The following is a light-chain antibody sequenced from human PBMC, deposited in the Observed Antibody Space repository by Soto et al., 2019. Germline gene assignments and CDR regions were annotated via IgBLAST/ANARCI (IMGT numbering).Light chain of an antibody. V-gene: IGKV1-39*01. CDR2: AAS. CDR1: QSISSY. J-gene: IGKJ5*01. Sequence: DSQMTQSPSSLSASVGDRVTIICRASQSISSYLNWYQQKPGKAPKLLIYAASSLQSGVPSRFSGSGSGTDFTLTISSLQPEDFATYYCQQSYSTITFGQGTRLEIK. CDR3: QQSYSTIT.